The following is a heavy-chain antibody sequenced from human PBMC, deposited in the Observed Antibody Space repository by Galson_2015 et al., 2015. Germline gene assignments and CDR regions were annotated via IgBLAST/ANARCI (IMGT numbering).Heavy chain of an antibody. J-gene: IGHJ4*02. CDR1: GFTFSNAW. V-gene: IGHV3-15*01. CDR2: IKSKADGGTT. Sequence: SLRLSCAASGFTFSNAWMSWVPQAPGKGLEWVGRIKSKADGGTTDYAAPVKGRFTISRDDSKNTLYLQLNSLKTEDTAVYYCTRGLAGPGYCRGQGTLVTVSS. CDR3: TRGLAGPGYC. D-gene: IGHD6-19*01.